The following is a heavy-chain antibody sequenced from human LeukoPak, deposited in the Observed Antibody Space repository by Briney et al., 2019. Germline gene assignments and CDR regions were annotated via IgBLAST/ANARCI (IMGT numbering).Heavy chain of an antibody. V-gene: IGHV1-2*02. CDR2: INPNSGGT. CDR3: ARDKAIFGVVHDAFDI. CDR1: GYTFTGYY. D-gene: IGHD3-3*01. Sequence: AASVKVSCKASGYTFTGYYMHWVRQAPGQGLEWMGWINPNSGGTNYAQKFQGRVTMTRDTSISTAYMELSRLRSDDTAVYYCARDKAIFGVVHDAFDIWGQGTMVTVSS. J-gene: IGHJ3*02.